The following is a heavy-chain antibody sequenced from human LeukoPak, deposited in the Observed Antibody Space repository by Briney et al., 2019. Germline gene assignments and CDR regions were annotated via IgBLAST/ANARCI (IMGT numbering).Heavy chain of an antibody. CDR3: ARDHNYAFDN. Sequence: GGSLRLSCAASGFTFSSYAMSWVRQAPGKGLEWISYIGISSGNTKYADSVKGRFTISGDNAKNSLYLQMNSLRVEDTAVYYCARDHNYAFDNWGQGILVTVSS. D-gene: IGHD1-1*01. J-gene: IGHJ4*02. CDR2: IGISSGNT. CDR1: GFTFSSYA. V-gene: IGHV3-48*04.